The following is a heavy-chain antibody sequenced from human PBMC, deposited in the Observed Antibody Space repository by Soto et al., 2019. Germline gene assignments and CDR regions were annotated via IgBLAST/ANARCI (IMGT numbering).Heavy chain of an antibody. D-gene: IGHD2-15*01. V-gene: IGHV1-18*01. J-gene: IGHJ3*02. CDR3: ARHVPHERDIVAVVASTTSIYAFDI. CDR2: ISAYNGHT. CDR1: GYTFPNYS. Sequence: GASVKVSCKASGYTFPNYSIIWVRQAPGQGLEYMGWISAYNGHTNYAQKLQGRVTMATDTSTSTAYMELRSLRSDDTAVYFCARHVPHERDIVAVVASTTSIYAFDIWGQGTTVTVSS.